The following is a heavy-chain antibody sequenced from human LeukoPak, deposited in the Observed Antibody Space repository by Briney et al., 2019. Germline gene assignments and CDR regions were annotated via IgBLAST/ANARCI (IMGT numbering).Heavy chain of an antibody. D-gene: IGHD5-18*01. CDR1: GGSFSGYY. V-gene: IGHV4-34*01. Sequence: SETLSLTCAVYGGSFSGYYWSWIRQPPGKGLEWIGEINYSGSTNYNPSLKSRVTISVDTSKNQFSLKLSSVTAAHTAVYYCANSRARAEAGYSYGYYIDYWGQGTLVTVSS. J-gene: IGHJ4*02. CDR2: INYSGST. CDR3: ANSRARAEAGYSYGYYIDY.